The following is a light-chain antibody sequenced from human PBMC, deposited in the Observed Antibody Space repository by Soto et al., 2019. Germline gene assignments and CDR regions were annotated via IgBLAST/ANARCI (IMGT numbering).Light chain of an antibody. CDR3: QQYTEWPPWT. CDR2: AAS. J-gene: IGKJ1*01. V-gene: IGKV3-15*01. CDR1: HSVSSN. Sequence: IVMTQSPATLSVSPGERASLSCRASHSVSSNLAWYQQKPGQAPRLLIYAASTRATGIPTRFSSSGSGTEFTLTISSLQSEDFAVYYCQQYTEWPPWTFGQGTKVEIK.